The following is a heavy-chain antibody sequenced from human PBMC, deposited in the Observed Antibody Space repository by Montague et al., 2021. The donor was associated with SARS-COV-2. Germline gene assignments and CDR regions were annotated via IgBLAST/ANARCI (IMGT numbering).Heavy chain of an antibody. CDR1: GGSFSGYY. CDR3: ARGDRQLGVRYYYFYLDL. CDR2: INHSGST. D-gene: IGHD6-13*01. V-gene: IGHV4-34*01. Sequence: SETLSLTCAVYGGSFSGYYWSWIRQPPGKGLEWIGEINHSGSTNYNPSLKSRVTISVDTAKNQFSLKLSSVTAADTAVYYCARGDRQLGVRYYYFYLDLWAKGTTVTVSS. J-gene: IGHJ6*03.